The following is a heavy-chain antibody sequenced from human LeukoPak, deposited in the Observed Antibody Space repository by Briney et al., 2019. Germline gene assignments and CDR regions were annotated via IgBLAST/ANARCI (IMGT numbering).Heavy chain of an antibody. CDR3: AREVVAAIGGKYYYYGMDV. V-gene: IGHV3-30*03. CDR1: GFTFRSYS. CDR2: ISYDGSNK. Sequence: GGSLRLSCAASGFTFRSYSMNWVRQAPGKGLEWVAVISYDGSNKYYADSVKGRFTISRDNSKNTLYLQMNSLRAEDTAVYYCAREVVAAIGGKYYYYGMDVWGQGTTVTVSS. D-gene: IGHD2-15*01. J-gene: IGHJ6*02.